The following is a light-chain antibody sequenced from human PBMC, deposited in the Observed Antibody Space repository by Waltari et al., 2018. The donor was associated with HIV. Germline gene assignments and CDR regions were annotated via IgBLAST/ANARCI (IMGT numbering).Light chain of an antibody. CDR3: TSYTSSNTLVI. V-gene: IGLV2-14*03. J-gene: IGLJ2*01. CDR2: HVS. Sequence: QSALTQPASVSASPGQPITISCTGTSSDVGGYNYVSWYQQHPGKAPKLMIYHVSNRPSGVSNRFSGSKSGNTASLTISGLQAEDEADYYCTSYTSSNTLVIFGGGTKLTVL. CDR1: SSDVGGYNY.